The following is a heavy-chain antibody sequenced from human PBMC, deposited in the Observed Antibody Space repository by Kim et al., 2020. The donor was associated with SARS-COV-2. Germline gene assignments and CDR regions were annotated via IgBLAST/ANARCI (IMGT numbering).Heavy chain of an antibody. V-gene: IGHV7-4-1*02. J-gene: IGHJ5*02. Sequence: ASVKVSCKASGYTFTSYAMNWVRQAPGQGLEWMGWINTNTGNPTYAQGFTGRFVFSLDTSVSTADLQISSLKAEDTAVYYCARSKGYYGSGSYYLRGSWGQGTLVTVSS. CDR2: INTNTGNP. CDR3: ARSKGYYGSGSYYLRGS. D-gene: IGHD3-10*01. CDR1: GYTFTSYA.